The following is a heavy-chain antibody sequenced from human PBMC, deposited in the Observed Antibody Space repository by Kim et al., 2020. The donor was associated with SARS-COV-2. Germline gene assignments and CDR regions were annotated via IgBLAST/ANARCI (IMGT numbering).Heavy chain of an antibody. D-gene: IGHD3-3*01. J-gene: IGHJ6*02. CDR2: INHSGST. Sequence: SETLSLTCAVYGGSFSGYYWSWIRQPPGKGLEWIGEINHSGSTNYNPSLKSRVTISVDTSKNQFSLKLSSLTAADTAVYYCAGAPPHLEYGLDVWGQGTTVTVS. V-gene: IGHV4-34*01. CDR3: AGAPPHLEYGLDV. CDR1: GGSFSGYY.